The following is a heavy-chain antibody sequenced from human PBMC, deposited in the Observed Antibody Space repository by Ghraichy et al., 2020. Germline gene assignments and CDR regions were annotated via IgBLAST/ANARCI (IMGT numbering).Heavy chain of an antibody. J-gene: IGHJ4*02. Sequence: SETLSLTCAVYGGSFSGYYWSWIRQPPGKGLEWIGEINHSGSTNYNPSLKSRVTISVDTSKNQFSLKLSSVTAADTAVYYCASQNGDYDRYFDYWGQGTLVTVSS. CDR2: INHSGST. V-gene: IGHV4-34*01. CDR1: GGSFSGYY. CDR3: ASQNGDYDRYFDY. D-gene: IGHD4-17*01.